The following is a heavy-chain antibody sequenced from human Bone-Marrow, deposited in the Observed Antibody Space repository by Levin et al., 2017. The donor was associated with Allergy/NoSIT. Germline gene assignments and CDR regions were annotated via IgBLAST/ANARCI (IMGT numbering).Heavy chain of an antibody. V-gene: IGHV4-34*01. Sequence: SQTLSLTCAVYGGSFSGYYWSWIRQPPGKGLEWIGEINHSGSTNYNPSLKSRVTISVDTSKNQFSLKLSSVTAADTAVYYCARGARSYYDFWSGYYWDYWGQGTLVTVSS. CDR2: INHSGST. D-gene: IGHD3-3*01. CDR3: ARGARSYYDFWSGYYWDY. CDR1: GGSFSGYY. J-gene: IGHJ4*02.